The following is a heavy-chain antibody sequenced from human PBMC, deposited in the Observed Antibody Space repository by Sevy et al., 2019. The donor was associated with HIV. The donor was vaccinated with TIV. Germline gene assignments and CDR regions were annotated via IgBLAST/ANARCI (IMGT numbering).Heavy chain of an antibody. CDR3: ARGRVTSHYFDY. CDR1: GFTFIDYA. J-gene: IGHJ4*02. CDR2: ISDHGSKT. V-gene: IGHV3-30*04. D-gene: IGHD2-21*02. Sequence: GGSLRLYCADSGFTFIDYAMHWVRQAPGKGLEWVALISDHGSKTYYADSVNGRFTISRDNSKNTLYLQMNSLRADDTAVYYCARGRVTSHYFDYWVQGTLVTVSS.